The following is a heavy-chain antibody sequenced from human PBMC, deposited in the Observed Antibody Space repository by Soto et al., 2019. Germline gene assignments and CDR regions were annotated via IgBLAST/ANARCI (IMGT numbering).Heavy chain of an antibody. Sequence: QVQLVESGGGVVQPGRSLRLSCAASGFPFSSYGMHWVRQAPGKGLDWVALISYDGTNQYYADSVKGRFTVSRDNSKNTLYLHMSSLRAEDTAVYCCAGGQYYFDYCGQGTLVSVSS. CDR2: ISYDGTNQ. V-gene: IGHV3-30*03. CDR1: GFPFSSYG. D-gene: IGHD2-15*01. CDR3: AGGQYYFDY. J-gene: IGHJ4*02.